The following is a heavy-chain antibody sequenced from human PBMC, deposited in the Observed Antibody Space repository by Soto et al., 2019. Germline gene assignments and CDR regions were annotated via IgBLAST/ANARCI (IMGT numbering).Heavy chain of an antibody. J-gene: IGHJ6*02. CDR1: GGSFSGYY. D-gene: IGHD6-13*01. V-gene: IGHV4-34*01. Sequence: QVQLQQWGAGLLKPSETLSLTCAVYGGSFSGYYWSWIRQPPGKGREWIGEINHSGSTNYNPSLMSRVTISVDTSKSQFSLKLSSVTAADTAVYYCARGEQHLVPDGMDVWGQGTTVTVSS. CDR2: INHSGST. CDR3: ARGEQHLVPDGMDV.